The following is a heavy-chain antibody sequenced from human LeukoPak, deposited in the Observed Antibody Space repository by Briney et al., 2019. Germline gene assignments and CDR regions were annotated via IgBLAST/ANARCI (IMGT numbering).Heavy chain of an antibody. J-gene: IGHJ4*02. CDR2: VYYSGST. Sequence: SETLSLTCTVSGDSISGCYWSWIRQPPGKGLEWIGYVYYSGSTNYNPSLKSRVTISVDTSKNQLSLKLSSVTAADTAVYYCARQPRFGELDYWGQGTLVTVSS. V-gene: IGHV4-59*08. CDR1: GDSISGCY. D-gene: IGHD3-10*01. CDR3: ARQPRFGELDY.